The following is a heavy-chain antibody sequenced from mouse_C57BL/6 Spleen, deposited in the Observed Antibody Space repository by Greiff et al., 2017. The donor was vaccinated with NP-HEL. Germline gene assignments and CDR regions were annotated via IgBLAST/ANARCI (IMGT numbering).Heavy chain of an antibody. CDR1: GYTFTDYN. J-gene: IGHJ4*01. V-gene: IGHV1-18*01. D-gene: IGHD1-1*02. CDR2: INPNNGGT. CDR3: ARGGGSYYAMDY. Sequence: EVQRVESGPELVKPGASVKIPCKASGYTFTDYNMDWVKQSHGKSLEWIGDINPNNGGTIYNQKFKGKATLTVDKYSSTAYMELRSLTSEDTAVYYCARGGGSYYAMDYWGQGTSVTVSS.